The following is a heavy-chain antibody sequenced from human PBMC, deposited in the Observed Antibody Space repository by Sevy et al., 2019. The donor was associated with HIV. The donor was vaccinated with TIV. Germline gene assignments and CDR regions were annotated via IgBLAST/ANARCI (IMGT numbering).Heavy chain of an antibody. CDR2: ISGTGSTI. CDR1: GFTFSSSI. J-gene: IGHJ5*02. D-gene: IGHD4-17*01. V-gene: IGHV3-48*02. Sequence: GGSLRLSCAASGFTFSSSIINWVRQAPGKGLEWVSSISGTGSTIYYADSVKGRFTISRDNAKNSLYLQMHSLRDEDTAVYYCAISEYGDYVGWFDPWGQGTLVTVSS. CDR3: AISEYGDYVGWFDP.